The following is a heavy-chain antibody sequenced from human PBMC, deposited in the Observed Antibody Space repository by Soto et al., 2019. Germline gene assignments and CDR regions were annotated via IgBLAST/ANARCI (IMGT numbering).Heavy chain of an antibody. J-gene: IGHJ4*02. CDR1: GGSISSSNW. CDR3: AVTYYYDSSGYYYLY. V-gene: IGHV4-4*02. Sequence: SETLSLTCAVSGGSISSSNWWSWVRQPPGKGLEWIGEIYHSGSTNYNPSLKSRVTISVDKSKNQFSLKLSSVTAADTAVYYCAVTYYYDSSGYYYLYWGQRTLVTVSS. D-gene: IGHD3-22*01. CDR2: IYHSGST.